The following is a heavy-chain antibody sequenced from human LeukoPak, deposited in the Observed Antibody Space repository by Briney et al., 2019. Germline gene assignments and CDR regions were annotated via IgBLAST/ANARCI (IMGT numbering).Heavy chain of an antibody. D-gene: IGHD4-23*01. J-gene: IGHJ4*02. V-gene: IGHV4-34*01. CDR2: INHSGST. CDR1: GGSFSGYY. Sequence: SETLSLTCAVYGGSFSGYYWSWIRQPPGKGLEWIGEINHSGSTNYNPSLKSRVTISVDTSKNQFSLKLSSVTAADTAVYYCATGHFGGKKYYFDYWGQGTLVTVSS. CDR3: ATGHFGGKKYYFDY.